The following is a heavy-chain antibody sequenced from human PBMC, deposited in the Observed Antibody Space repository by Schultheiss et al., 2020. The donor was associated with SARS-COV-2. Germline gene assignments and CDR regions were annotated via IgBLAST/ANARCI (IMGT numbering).Heavy chain of an antibody. V-gene: IGHV4-61*02. J-gene: IGHJ6*02. Sequence: SETLSLTCTVSGGSISSGSYYWSWIRQPAGKGLEWIGRIYTSGSTNYNPSLKSRVTISVDTSKNQFSLKLSSVTAADTAVYYCARIRGYSYGPNYYYYGMDVWGQGTTVTVSS. D-gene: IGHD5-18*01. CDR2: IYTSGST. CDR1: GGSISSGSYY. CDR3: ARIRGYSYGPNYYYYGMDV.